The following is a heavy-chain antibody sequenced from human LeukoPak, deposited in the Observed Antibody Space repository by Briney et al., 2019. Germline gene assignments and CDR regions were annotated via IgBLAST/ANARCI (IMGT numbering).Heavy chain of an antibody. CDR2: INSDGSST. CDR3: ARGIAASPGIYYYYMDV. V-gene: IGHV3-74*01. J-gene: IGHJ6*03. CDR1: GFTFSSYW. Sequence: GGSLRLSCAASGFTFSSYWMHWVRQAPGKGLVWVSRINSDGSSTSYADSVKGRFTISRDNAKNTLYLQMNSLRAEDTAVYYCARGIAASPGIYYYYMDVWGKGTTVTVSS. D-gene: IGHD6-6*01.